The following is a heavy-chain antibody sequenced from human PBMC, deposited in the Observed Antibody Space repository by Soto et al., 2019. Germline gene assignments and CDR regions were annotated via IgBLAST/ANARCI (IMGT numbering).Heavy chain of an antibody. CDR2: INPNSGGT. CDR3: ARDSLAAAGYDFSYYYGMDV. Sequence: ASVKVSCKASGYTFTGYYMHWVRQAPGQGLEWMGWINPNSGGTNYAQKFQGWVTMTRDTSISTAYMELSRLRSDDTAVYYCARDSLAAAGYDFSYYYGMDVWRPGTTVIVSS. V-gene: IGHV1-2*04. J-gene: IGHJ6*02. D-gene: IGHD6-25*01. CDR1: GYTFTGYY.